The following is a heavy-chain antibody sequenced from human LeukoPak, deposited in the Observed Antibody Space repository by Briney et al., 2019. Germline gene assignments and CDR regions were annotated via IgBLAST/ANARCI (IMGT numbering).Heavy chain of an antibody. CDR2: ISYDGSND. Sequence: GGSLRLSCAASGFTFSTYAMHWVRQAPGKGLEWVAIISYDGSNDYYADSVKGRFTISRDNSKNTLYLQMNSLRAEDTAVYYCARDPGSGSASNYFDYWGQGTLVTVSS. D-gene: IGHD3-10*01. V-gene: IGHV3-30-3*01. J-gene: IGHJ4*02. CDR3: ARDPGSGSASNYFDY. CDR1: GFTFSTYA.